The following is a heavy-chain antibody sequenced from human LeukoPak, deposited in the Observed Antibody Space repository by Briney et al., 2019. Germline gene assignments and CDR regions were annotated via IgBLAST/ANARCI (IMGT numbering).Heavy chain of an antibody. D-gene: IGHD3/OR15-3a*01. CDR2: ISSSSSTI. CDR1: GFTFSTYS. J-gene: IGHJ4*02. V-gene: IGHV3-48*02. Sequence: GGSLRLSCVASGFTFSTYSMTWVRQAPGKGLEWVSYISSSSSTIYYADSVKGRFTISRDNAKNSLYLQMNSLRDEDTAVYYCAAVDYYFDYWGQGTLVTVSS. CDR3: AAVDYYFDY.